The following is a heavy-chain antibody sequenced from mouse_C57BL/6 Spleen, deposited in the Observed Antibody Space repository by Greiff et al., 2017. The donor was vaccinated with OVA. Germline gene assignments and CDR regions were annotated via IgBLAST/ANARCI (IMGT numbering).Heavy chain of an antibody. CDR1: GFTFSDYG. J-gene: IGHJ1*03. CDR3: ARQEYYGSGDWYFDV. Sequence: EVQLQESGGGLVKPGGSLKLSCAASGFTFSDYGMHWVRQAPEKGLEWVAYISSGSSTIYYADTVKGRFTISRDNAKNTLFLQMTSLRSEDTAMYYCARQEYYGSGDWYFDVWGTGTTVTVSS. V-gene: IGHV5-17*01. CDR2: ISSGSSTI. D-gene: IGHD1-1*01.